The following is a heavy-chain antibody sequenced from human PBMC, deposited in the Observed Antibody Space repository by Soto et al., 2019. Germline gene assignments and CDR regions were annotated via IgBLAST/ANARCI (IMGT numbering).Heavy chain of an antibody. J-gene: IGHJ6*02. CDR3: ARSLTDDYHYGMDV. D-gene: IGHD3-16*01. CDR2: IYYSGST. V-gene: IGHV4-31*03. CDR1: GGSISSGGYY. Sequence: QVQLQESGPGLVKPSQTLSLTCTVSGGSISSGGYYWSWIRQHPGKGLEWIGYIYYSGSTYYNPSLKSRVTIAVDTSKNQFSLKLSSVTAADTAVYYCARSLTDDYHYGMDVWGQGTTVTVSS.